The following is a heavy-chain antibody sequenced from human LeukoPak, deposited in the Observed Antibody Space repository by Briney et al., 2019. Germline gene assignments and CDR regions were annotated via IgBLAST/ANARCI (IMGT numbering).Heavy chain of an antibody. V-gene: IGHV3-21*01. D-gene: IGHD5-18*01. Sequence: PGGSLRLSCAASGFTFSSYSMNWVRQAPGKGLEWVSSIISSSSYIYYADSVKGRSTISRDNAKNPLYLQLNSLRAEDTAVYYCARVSDRHSYAPDFWGQGTLVQSPQ. CDR3: ARVSDRHSYAPDF. CDR1: GFTFSSYS. CDR2: IISSSSYI. J-gene: IGHJ4*02.